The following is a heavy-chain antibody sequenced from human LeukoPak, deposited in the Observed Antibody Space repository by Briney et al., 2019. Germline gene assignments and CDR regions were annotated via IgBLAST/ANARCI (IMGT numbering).Heavy chain of an antibody. CDR3: ARALGTVTTGYYYYYMDV. CDR1: GYTFTGYY. J-gene: IGHJ6*03. V-gene: IGHV1-2*02. Sequence: ASVKVSCKASGYTFTGYYMHWVRQAPGQGLEWMGWINPNSGGTNYAQKFQGRVTMTRDTSISTAYMELSRLRSDDTAVYYCARALGTVTTGYYYYYMDVWGKGTTVTVSS. D-gene: IGHD4-17*01. CDR2: INPNSGGT.